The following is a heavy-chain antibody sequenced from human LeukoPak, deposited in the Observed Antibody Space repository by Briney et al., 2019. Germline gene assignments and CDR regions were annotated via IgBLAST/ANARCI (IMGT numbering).Heavy chain of an antibody. CDR1: GYTFTSYY. CDR3: ARVRSSSGWYTNFDY. J-gene: IGHJ4*02. D-gene: IGHD6-19*01. Sequence: ASVKVSCKASGYTFTSYYMHWVRQAPGQGLEWMGIINPSGGSTSYAQKFQGRVTMTRDTSTSTVYMELSSLRSEDTAVCYCARVRSSSGWYTNFDYWGQGTLVTVSS. V-gene: IGHV1-46*01. CDR2: INPSGGST.